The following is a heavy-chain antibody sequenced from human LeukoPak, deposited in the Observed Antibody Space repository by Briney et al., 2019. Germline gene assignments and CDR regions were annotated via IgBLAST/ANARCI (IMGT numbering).Heavy chain of an antibody. Sequence: SVKVSCKASGGTFSSYAFSWVRQAPGQGLEWMGGIIPIFGTANYAQKFQGRVTITADESTSTAYMELSSLRSEDTAVYYCARGGSGSYYLYYFDYWGQGTLVTVSS. V-gene: IGHV1-69*13. J-gene: IGHJ4*02. D-gene: IGHD3-10*01. CDR3: ARGGSGSYYLYYFDY. CDR1: GGTFSSYA. CDR2: IIPIFGTA.